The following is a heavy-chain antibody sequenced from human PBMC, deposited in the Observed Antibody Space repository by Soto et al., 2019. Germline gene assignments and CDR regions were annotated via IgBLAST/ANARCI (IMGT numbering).Heavy chain of an antibody. CDR2: IYPGDSDT. V-gene: IGHV5-51*01. D-gene: IGHD5-12*01. CDR1: GYNFNTYW. J-gene: IGHJ4*02. CDR3: ATSTVSYVDIVSSTTRGYFDH. Sequence: LGESLKISCEGSGYNFNTYWIGWVRQMPGKGLEWIALIYPGDSDTRYSPSFEGQVTLSVDRSISTAYLQWSSLKASDTAIYYCATSTVSYVDIVSSTTRGYFDHWGQGTLVTVSS.